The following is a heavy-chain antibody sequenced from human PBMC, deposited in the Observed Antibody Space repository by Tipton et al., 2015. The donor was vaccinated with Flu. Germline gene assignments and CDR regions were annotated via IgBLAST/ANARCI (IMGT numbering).Heavy chain of an antibody. CDR1: GFTFSSYW. D-gene: IGHD6-19*01. Sequence: SLRLSCAASGFTFSSYWMSWVRQAPGKGLEWVANIREDGSEKNYVDSVKGRFTSSRDNAKNSLYLQMNSLRAEDTAVYFCARGGGSGWPFDYWGQGTLVTVSS. J-gene: IGHJ4*02. CDR2: IREDGSEK. CDR3: ARGGGSGWPFDY. V-gene: IGHV3-7*01.